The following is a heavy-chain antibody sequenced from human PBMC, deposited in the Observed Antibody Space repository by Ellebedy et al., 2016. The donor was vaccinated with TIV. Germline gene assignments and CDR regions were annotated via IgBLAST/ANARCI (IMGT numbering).Heavy chain of an antibody. CDR1: GYTFTAYY. J-gene: IGHJ3*02. CDR3: VTTTVVHHTAFDI. CDR2: INTNSGGT. D-gene: IGHD4-23*01. V-gene: IGHV1-2*02. Sequence: AASVKVSCKASGYTFTAYYIHWVRQAPGHGPEWMGWINTNSGGTNYAPAFSGRVALTRFTSIRTVYMDLNSLISDDTAVYYCVTTTVVHHTAFDIWGQGTTVTVSS.